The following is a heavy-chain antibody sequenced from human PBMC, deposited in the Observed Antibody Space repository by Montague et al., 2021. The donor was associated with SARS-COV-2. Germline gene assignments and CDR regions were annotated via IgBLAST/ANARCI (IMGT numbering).Heavy chain of an antibody. CDR3: ARGWVATIPHMDN. D-gene: IGHD5-12*01. J-gene: IGHJ4*02. V-gene: IGHV6-1*01. Sequence: CAISRDTVSSNGAAWNWIRQSPSRGLEWLGRTYYRSKWHNDYAVSVKSRITINPDTSKNQFSLQLKSVTPEDTAVYYCARGWVATIPHMDNWGQGSLVIVSS. CDR1: RDTVSSNGAA. CDR2: TYYRSKWHN.